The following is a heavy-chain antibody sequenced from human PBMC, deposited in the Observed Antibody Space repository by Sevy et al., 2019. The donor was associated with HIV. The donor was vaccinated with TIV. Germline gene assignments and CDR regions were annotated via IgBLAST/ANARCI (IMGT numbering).Heavy chain of an antibody. J-gene: IGHJ4*02. CDR2: IQYDGSIK. Sequence: GGSLRLSCVASGFNFNSHGMHWVRQAPGKGLEWVSVIQYDGSIKDYADSVKGRFTISRDNSKNTLYLQMDSLGAGDTAIYYCARERRRNYIGSLDFGGQGTLVTVSS. CDR3: ARERRRNYIGSLDF. CDR1: GFNFNSHG. D-gene: IGHD1-7*01. V-gene: IGHV3-33*01.